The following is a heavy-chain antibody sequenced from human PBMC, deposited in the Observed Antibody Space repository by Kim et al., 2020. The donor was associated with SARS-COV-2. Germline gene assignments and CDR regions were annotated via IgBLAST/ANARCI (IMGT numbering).Heavy chain of an antibody. CDR2: ISYDGSNK. CDR1: GFTFSSYA. D-gene: IGHD4-17*01. Sequence: GGSLRLSCAASGFTFSSYAMHWVRQAPGKGLEWVAVISYDGSNKYYADSVKGRFTISRDNSKNTLYLQMNSLRAEDTAVYYCASNHTVTPYWGQGTLVTVSS. CDR3: ASNHTVTPY. J-gene: IGHJ4*02. V-gene: IGHV3-30-3*01.